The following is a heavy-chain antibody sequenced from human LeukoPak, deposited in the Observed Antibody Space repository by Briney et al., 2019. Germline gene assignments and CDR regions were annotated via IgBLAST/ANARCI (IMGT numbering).Heavy chain of an antibody. V-gene: IGHV1-2*02. CDR2: INPNSGGT. CDR1: GYTFTGYY. CDR3: ARVAQQLVRSFDY. J-gene: IGHJ4*02. Sequence: GESLKISCKGSGYTFTGYYTHWVRQAPGQGLEWMGWINPNSGGTNYAQKFQGRVTMTRDTSISTAYMELSRLRSDDTAVYYCARVAQQLVRSFDYWGQGTLVTVSS. D-gene: IGHD6-13*01.